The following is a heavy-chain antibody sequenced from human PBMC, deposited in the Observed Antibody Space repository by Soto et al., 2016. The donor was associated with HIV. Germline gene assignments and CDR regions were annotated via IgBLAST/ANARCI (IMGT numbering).Heavy chain of an antibody. V-gene: IGHV1-8*03. CDR2: MNPNSGNT. CDR1: GYTFNSYD. Sequence: QVHLVQSGAEVKKPGASVKVSCKASGYTFNSYDINWVRQATGQGLEWMGWMNPNSGNTGYAQKFQGRVTITRNTSISTAYMELSSLRSEDTAVYYCARQRGYCSSTSCRGGFDPWGQGTLVTVSS. CDR3: ARQRGYCSSTSCRGGFDP. J-gene: IGHJ5*02. D-gene: IGHD2-2*01.